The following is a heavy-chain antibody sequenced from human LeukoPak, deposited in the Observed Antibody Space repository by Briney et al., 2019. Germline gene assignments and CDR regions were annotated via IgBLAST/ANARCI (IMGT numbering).Heavy chain of an antibody. CDR1: GGTFSSYA. CDR2: IIPIFGTA. D-gene: IGHD3-22*01. CDR3: ARYRTMTLGPYAFDI. Sequence: SVKVSCKASGGTFSSYAISWVRQAPGQGLEWMGGIIPIFGTANYAQKFQGRVTITADESTSTAYMELSSLRSEDTAVYYCARYRTMTLGPYAFDIWGQGTMVTVSS. V-gene: IGHV1-69*13. J-gene: IGHJ3*02.